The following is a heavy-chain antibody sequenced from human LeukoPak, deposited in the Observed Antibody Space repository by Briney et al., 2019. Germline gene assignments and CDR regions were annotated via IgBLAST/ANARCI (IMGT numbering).Heavy chain of an antibody. V-gene: IGHV3-23*01. Sequence: GGSLRLSCAASGFTFSSYGMSWVRQAPGKGLEWVSAISGSGGSTYYADSVKGRFTIPRDNSKNTLYLQMNSLRAEDTAVYYCAKGVDTAMVYYYYYYMDVWGKGTTVTISS. D-gene: IGHD5-18*01. CDR2: ISGSGGST. J-gene: IGHJ6*03. CDR3: AKGVDTAMVYYYYYYMDV. CDR1: GFTFSSYG.